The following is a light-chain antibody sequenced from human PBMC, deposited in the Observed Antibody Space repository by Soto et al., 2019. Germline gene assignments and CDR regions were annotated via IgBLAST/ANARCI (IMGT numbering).Light chain of an antibody. CDR1: QRVSRN. J-gene: IGKJ3*01. CDR3: QQYNNWPLFT. CDR2: GAS. Sequence: EIMMTPAPATLAVSPGGRATLSCRASQRVSRNLAWYQQKPGQAPRLLIYGASTRATGIPARFSGSGSGTEFTLTISSLQSEDFAVYYCQQYNNWPLFTFGPGTKVDIK. V-gene: IGKV3-15*01.